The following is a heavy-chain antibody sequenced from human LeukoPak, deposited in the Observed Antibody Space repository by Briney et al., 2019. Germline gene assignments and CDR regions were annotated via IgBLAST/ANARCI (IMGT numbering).Heavy chain of an antibody. CDR2: ISHEGSNK. J-gene: IGHJ4*02. V-gene: IGHV3-30-3*01. D-gene: IGHD2-15*01. CDR1: GFIFSIYP. Sequence: GVSLRLSCAASGFIFSIYPMHWVRQAPGKGLEWVAFISHEGSNKNYADSVTGRFTIPRDNSKKTLDLQMNSLRDEDTAVYYCARLGYCSGGSCYAPGQWGQGTLVTVSS. CDR3: ARLGYCSGGSCYAPGQ.